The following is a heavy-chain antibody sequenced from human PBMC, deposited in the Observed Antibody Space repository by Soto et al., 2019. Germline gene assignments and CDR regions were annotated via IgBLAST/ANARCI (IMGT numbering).Heavy chain of an antibody. CDR2: TRNKANSYTT. J-gene: IGHJ4*02. CDR3: ARVSCSGGSCYGAVGEPVDY. D-gene: IGHD2-15*01. Sequence: GGSLRLSCAASGFTFCDHYMDWVRQEPGKGLEWVGRTRNKANSYTTEYAASVKGRFTIPRDDSKNSLYLQMNSLKTEDTAVYYCARVSCSGGSCYGAVGEPVDYWGQGTLVTVSS. CDR1: GFTFCDHY. V-gene: IGHV3-72*01.